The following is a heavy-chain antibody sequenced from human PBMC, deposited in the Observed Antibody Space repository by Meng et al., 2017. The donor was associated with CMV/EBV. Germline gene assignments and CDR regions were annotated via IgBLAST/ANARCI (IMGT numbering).Heavy chain of an antibody. CDR2: IYSGGST. D-gene: IGHD6-6*01. V-gene: IGHV3-53*01. CDR3: AGSSSSYYYYGMDV. J-gene: IGHJ6*02. Sequence: GESLKISCAASGFTVSSNYMSWVRQAPGKGLEWVSVIYSGGSTYYADSVKGRFTISRGNSKNTLYLQMNSLRAEDTAVYYCAGSSSSYYYYGMDVWGQGTTVTVSS. CDR1: GFTVSSNY.